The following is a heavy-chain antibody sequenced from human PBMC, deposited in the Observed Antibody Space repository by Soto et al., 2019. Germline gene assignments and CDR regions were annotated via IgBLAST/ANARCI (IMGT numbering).Heavy chain of an antibody. V-gene: IGHV4-34*01. CDR2: INHSGST. Sequence: SETLSLTCAVYGGSFSGYYWSWIRQPPGKGLEWIGEINHSGSTNYNPSLKSRVTISVDTSKNQFSLKLSSVTAADTAVYYCARDQRRVFVVVQRTNWFDPWGQGTLVTVSS. CDR3: ARDQRRVFVVVQRTNWFDP. CDR1: GGSFSGYY. J-gene: IGHJ5*02. D-gene: IGHD2-2*01.